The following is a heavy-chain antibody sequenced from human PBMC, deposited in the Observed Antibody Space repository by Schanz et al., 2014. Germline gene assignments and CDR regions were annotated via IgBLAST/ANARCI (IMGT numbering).Heavy chain of an antibody. V-gene: IGHV3-21*04. D-gene: IGHD2-15*01. CDR2: ISSSSSYI. J-gene: IGHJ6*02. CDR3: AKGMGYCSGGTCYDYYYYGLDV. CDR1: GFTFSSYA. Sequence: VQLVESGGGLVKPGGSLRLSCAASGFTFSSYAMSWVRQAPGKGLEWVSSISSSSSYIYYADSVKGRFTISRDNSENTLYLQMNSLSADDTAVFYCAKGMGYCSGGTCYDYYYYGLDVWGQGTTVTVSS.